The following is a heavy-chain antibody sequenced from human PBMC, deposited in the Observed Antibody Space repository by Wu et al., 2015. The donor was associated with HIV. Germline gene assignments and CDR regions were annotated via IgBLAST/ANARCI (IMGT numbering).Heavy chain of an antibody. Sequence: QAQLVQFGADMKKPGSSVKVTCKASGDGFTSYAVSWVRQAPGQGLEWMGGIIPMFRTTNYAQKFQGRLTVTTDESTITAYMELSSLTSEDTAVYYCARDLARDTMIRARPRYPMDVWGQGTTVTVSS. V-gene: IGHV1-69*05. J-gene: IGHJ6*02. D-gene: IGHD3-10*01. CDR1: GDGFTSYA. CDR3: ARDLARDTMIRARPRYPMDV. CDR2: IIPMFRTT.